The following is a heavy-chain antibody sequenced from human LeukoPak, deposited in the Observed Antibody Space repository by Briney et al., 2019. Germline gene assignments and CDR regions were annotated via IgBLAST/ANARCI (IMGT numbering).Heavy chain of an antibody. Sequence: SETLSLTCTVSGGSINNYYWSWIRQPPGKGLEWIGSIYYSGSTYYNPSLKSRVTISVDTSKNQFSLKLSSVTAADTAVYYCAREPSGDYEDYWGQGTLVTVSS. V-gene: IGHV4-59*12. J-gene: IGHJ4*02. D-gene: IGHD4-17*01. CDR2: IYYSGST. CDR3: AREPSGDYEDY. CDR1: GGSINNYY.